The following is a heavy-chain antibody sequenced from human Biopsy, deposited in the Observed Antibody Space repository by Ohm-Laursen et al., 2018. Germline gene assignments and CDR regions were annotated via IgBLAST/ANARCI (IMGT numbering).Heavy chain of an antibody. Sequence: ASVKVSCKASGYTFTGYHVHWVRQAPGQGLEWMGWINAKTGDTNYAQKFQGRVTMTRDASISTAYVDLSSLRSDDTAVYYCTRGGYYYDSLAYYYWFDPWGQGTLVTVSS. J-gene: IGHJ5*02. CDR2: INAKTGDT. CDR1: GYTFTGYH. V-gene: IGHV1-2*02. D-gene: IGHD3-22*01. CDR3: TRGGYYYDSLAYYYWFDP.